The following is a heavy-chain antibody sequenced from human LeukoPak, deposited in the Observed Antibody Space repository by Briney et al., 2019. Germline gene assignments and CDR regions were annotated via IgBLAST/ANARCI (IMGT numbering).Heavy chain of an antibody. D-gene: IGHD3-10*01. J-gene: IGHJ4*02. CDR3: AKESWGSNSDADR. Sequence: GGSLRLSCAASGLSFSSFAMSWVRQAPARGLECYADSVKGRFTLSSDSSMNTVNFQLNNLRVGDTAIYYCAKESWGSNSDADRWGQGTLVTVSS. V-gene: IGHV3-23*01. CDR1: GLSFSSFA.